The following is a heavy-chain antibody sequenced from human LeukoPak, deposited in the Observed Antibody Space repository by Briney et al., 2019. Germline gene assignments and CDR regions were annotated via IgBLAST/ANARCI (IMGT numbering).Heavy chain of an antibody. V-gene: IGHV3-23*01. Sequence: GGSLRLSCAAPGFTFSSYAMSWVRQAPGKGLEWVSAISGSGGSTYYADSVKGRFTISRDNSKNTLYLQMNSLRAEDTAVYYCAKGHGQRTVTQRYYFDYWGQAPRDSVSS. CDR2: ISGSGGST. CDR1: GFTFSSYA. CDR3: AKGHGQRTVTQRYYFDY. D-gene: IGHD6-25*01. J-gene: IGHJ4*01.